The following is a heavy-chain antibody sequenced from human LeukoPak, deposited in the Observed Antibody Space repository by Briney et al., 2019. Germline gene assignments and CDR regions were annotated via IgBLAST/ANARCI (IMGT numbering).Heavy chain of an antibody. CDR3: AKPTTVTSFDY. Sequence: GGSLRLSCAASGFTFSSYGMHWVRQAPGKGLVWVSRINSDGSSTSYADSVKGRFTISRDNAKNTLYLQMNTLRAEDTAVYYCAKPTTVTSFDYWGQGTLVTVSS. D-gene: IGHD4-17*01. CDR1: GFTFSSYG. J-gene: IGHJ4*02. CDR2: INSDGSST. V-gene: IGHV3-74*01.